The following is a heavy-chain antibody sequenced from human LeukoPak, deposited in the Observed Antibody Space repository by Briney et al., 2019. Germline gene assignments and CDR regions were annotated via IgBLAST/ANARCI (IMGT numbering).Heavy chain of an antibody. D-gene: IGHD3-22*01. CDR1: GYTFTGYY. Sequence: GPVKVSCKASGYTFTGYYLHWVRQAPGQGLEWMGWINPDNGDTSYAQMLQARVTMTRDTSISTAYMELSSLRSDDTAVYYCARAMGGDNSGYRPFDYRGQGTLVTVSS. V-gene: IGHV1-2*02. CDR2: INPDNGDT. CDR3: ARAMGGDNSGYRPFDY. J-gene: IGHJ4*02.